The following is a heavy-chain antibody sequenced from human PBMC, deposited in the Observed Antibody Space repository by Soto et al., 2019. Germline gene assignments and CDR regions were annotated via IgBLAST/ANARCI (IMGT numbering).Heavy chain of an antibody. J-gene: IGHJ5*02. CDR2: MYYRGNT. V-gene: IGHV4-39*01. Sequence: QLQLQESGPGLVKPSETLSLTCTVSGGSISSSDFYWGWLRQPPGKGLDLIGSMYYRGNTYYNPSLKNRITISGDTSNNQFSMKVIAVTAADTYVYSCAVGDSTGNWFDPWGQGALVTVSS. CDR3: AVGDSTGNWFDP. CDR1: GGSISSSDFY. D-gene: IGHD6-19*01.